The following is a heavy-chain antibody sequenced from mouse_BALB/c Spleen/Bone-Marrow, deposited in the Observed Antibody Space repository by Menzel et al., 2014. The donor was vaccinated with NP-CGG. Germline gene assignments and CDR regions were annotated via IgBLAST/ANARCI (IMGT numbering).Heavy chain of an antibody. Sequence: QVQLQQSGPELVRPGVSVKISCKGSGYTFTDYAMHWVKQSHAKSLEWIGVINTYTGNTNYNQNFKGKATMTVDKSSSTAFMELARLTYEDSAIYFCAREGSAITGWFAYWGQGTLVTVSA. CDR2: INTYTGNT. J-gene: IGHJ3*01. CDR3: AREGSAITGWFAY. V-gene: IGHV1-67*01. CDR1: GYTFTDYA. D-gene: IGHD1-1*01.